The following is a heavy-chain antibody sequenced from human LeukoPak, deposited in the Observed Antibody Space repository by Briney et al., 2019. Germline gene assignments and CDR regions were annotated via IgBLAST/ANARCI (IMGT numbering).Heavy chain of an antibody. CDR2: IYYSGST. CDR3: ARDGGSLDY. CDR1: GGSISSYY. V-gene: IGHV4-59*01. D-gene: IGHD3-10*01. Sequence: SSETLSLTCAVSGGSISSYYWSWIRQPPGKGLEWIGYIYYSGSTNYNPSLKSRVTISVDTSKNQFSLKLSSVTAADTAVYYCARDGGSLDYWGQGTLVTVSS. J-gene: IGHJ4*02.